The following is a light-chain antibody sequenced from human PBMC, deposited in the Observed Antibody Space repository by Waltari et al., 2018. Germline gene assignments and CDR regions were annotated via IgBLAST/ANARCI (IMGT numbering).Light chain of an antibody. V-gene: IGKV3-15*01. Sequence: LSVSLGERATLSCRASQSVSSDLAWYQQKPGQAPRLLIYDASTRAAGLAARFSASGSGTEFTLTISSLQSEDFAVYYCQQYKYWPPLTFGGGTKVEIK. J-gene: IGKJ4*01. CDR3: QQYKYWPPLT. CDR2: DAS. CDR1: QSVSSD.